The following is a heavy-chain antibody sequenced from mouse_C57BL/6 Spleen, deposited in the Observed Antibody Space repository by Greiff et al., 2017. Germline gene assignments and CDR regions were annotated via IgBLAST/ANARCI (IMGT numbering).Heavy chain of an antibody. D-gene: IGHD1-1*01. Sequence: QVQLQQSGAELVKPGASVKISCKASGYAFSSYWMNWVKQRPGKGLEWIGQIYPGDGDTNYNGKFKGKATLTADKSSRTAYMQLSSLTSEDSAVYFGARNTDYGSSYGYFDVWGTGTTVTVSS. CDR1: GYAFSSYW. V-gene: IGHV1-80*01. J-gene: IGHJ1*03. CDR3: ARNTDYGSSYGYFDV. CDR2: IYPGDGDT.